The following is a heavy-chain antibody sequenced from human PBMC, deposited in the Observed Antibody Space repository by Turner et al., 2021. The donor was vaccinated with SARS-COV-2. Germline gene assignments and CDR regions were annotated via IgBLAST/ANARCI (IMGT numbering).Heavy chain of an antibody. Sequence: EVQLVEAGGGLVQPGGCLRLACAAAGFSFSSYEMNWVRQAPGKGLELVAYISRSGNTIYYADAVKGLFTISRDNAKNSLYLQMNSLRAEDTAVYYCAREVVGAIHGMDVWGQGTTVTVSS. J-gene: IGHJ6*02. CDR1: GFSFSSYE. V-gene: IGHV3-48*03. D-gene: IGHD1-26*01. CDR2: ISRSGNTI. CDR3: AREVVGAIHGMDV.